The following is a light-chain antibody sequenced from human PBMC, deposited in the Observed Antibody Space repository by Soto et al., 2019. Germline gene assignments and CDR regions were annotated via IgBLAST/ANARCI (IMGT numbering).Light chain of an antibody. CDR1: SSDIGGYNY. V-gene: IGLV2-14*01. Sequence: QSVLTQPASVSGSPGQSITISCTGTSSDIGGYNYVSWYQQHPGKAPKLIIYEVSNRPSGVSNRFSGSKSGNTASLTISGLQAEDEAHYYCSSYTSRSTLFGGGTKVTVL. CDR2: EVS. CDR3: SSYTSRSTL. J-gene: IGLJ2*01.